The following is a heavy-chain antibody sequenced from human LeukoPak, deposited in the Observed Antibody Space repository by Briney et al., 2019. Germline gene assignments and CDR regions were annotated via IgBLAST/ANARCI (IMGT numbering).Heavy chain of an antibody. CDR3: ARDILTGYSRIPMDV. V-gene: IGHV5-10-1*01. CDR1: GYSFTTYW. CDR2: IDPSDSYI. J-gene: IGHJ6*02. D-gene: IGHD3-9*01. Sequence: GESLRISCKGSGYSFTTYWISWVRQVPGKGLEWMGRIDPSDSYINYSPSFQGHVTISADKSIRTAYLQWSGLKASDTAMYYCARDILTGYSRIPMDVWGQGTTVTVSS.